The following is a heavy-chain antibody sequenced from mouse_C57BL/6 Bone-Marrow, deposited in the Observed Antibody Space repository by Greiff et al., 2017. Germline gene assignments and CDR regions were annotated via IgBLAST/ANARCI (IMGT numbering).Heavy chain of an antibody. CDR2: IDPEDGDT. Sequence: VQLQQSGAELVRPGASVKLSCTASGFNIKDYYMHWVKQRPEQGLEWIGRIDPEDGDTEYAPKFQGKATMTVDTSSNTAYLQLSSLTSEDTAVYYCTTLYDGPFGVWGTGTTVTVSS. J-gene: IGHJ1*03. D-gene: IGHD2-3*01. CDR3: TTLYDGPFGV. V-gene: IGHV14-1*01. CDR1: GFNIKDYY.